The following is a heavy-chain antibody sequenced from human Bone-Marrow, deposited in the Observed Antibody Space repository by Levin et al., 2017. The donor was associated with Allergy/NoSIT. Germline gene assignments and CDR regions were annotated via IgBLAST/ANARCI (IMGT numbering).Heavy chain of an antibody. V-gene: IGHV3-23*01. CDR2: ISDSGRRT. D-gene: IGHD6-19*01. CDR3: ARDAVLRAFDI. Sequence: GGSLRLSCEASGFSFSSSVMNWVRQAPGKGMEWVSDISDSGRRTHYVDSVRGRFTISRDNSKNTLYLEMNSLRAEDTAIYYCARDAVLRAFDIWGRGTVVTVSS. CDR1: GFSFSSSV. J-gene: IGHJ3*02.